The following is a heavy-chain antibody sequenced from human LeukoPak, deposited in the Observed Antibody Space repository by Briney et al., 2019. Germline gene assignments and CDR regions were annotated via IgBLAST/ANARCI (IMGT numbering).Heavy chain of an antibody. CDR1: GGSISSGDYY. CDR2: IYYSGST. D-gene: IGHD3-22*01. V-gene: IGHV4-31*11. CDR3: AKTDSSGYYADY. J-gene: IGHJ4*02. Sequence: SETLSLTCAVSGGSISSGDYYWSWIRQHPGKGLEWIGYIYYSGSTYYNPSLKSRVTISVDTSKNQLSLKLSSVTAADTAMYYCAKTDSSGYYADYWGQGTLVTVSS.